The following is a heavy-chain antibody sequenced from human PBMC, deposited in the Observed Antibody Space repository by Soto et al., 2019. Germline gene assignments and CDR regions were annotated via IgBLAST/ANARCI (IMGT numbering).Heavy chain of an antibody. J-gene: IGHJ5*02. D-gene: IGHD2-2*02. V-gene: IGHV1-18*04. CDR1: GYTFTSYG. CDR2: ISAYNGNT. Sequence: ASVKVSCKASGYTFTSYGISWVRQAPGQGLEWMGWISAYNGNTNYAQKLQGRVTMTTDTSTSTAYMELRSLRSDDTAVYYCARGGYCSSTRCYTGYNWFDPWGQGTLVTVSS. CDR3: ARGGYCSSTRCYTGYNWFDP.